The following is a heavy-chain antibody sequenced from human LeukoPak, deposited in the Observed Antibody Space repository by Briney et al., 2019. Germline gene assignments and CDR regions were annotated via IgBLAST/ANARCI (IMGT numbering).Heavy chain of an antibody. D-gene: IGHD3-22*01. CDR2: ISSSSSTI. CDR3: ARDLDYYDSSGDSYYYYMDV. CDR1: GFTFSSYS. V-gene: IGHV3-48*01. J-gene: IGHJ6*03. Sequence: GGSLRLSCAASGFTFSSYSMNWVRQAPGKGLEWVSYISSSSSTIYYADSVKGRFTTSRDNAKNSLYLQMNSLRAEDTAVYYCARDLDYYDSSGDSYYYYMDVWGKGTTVTVSS.